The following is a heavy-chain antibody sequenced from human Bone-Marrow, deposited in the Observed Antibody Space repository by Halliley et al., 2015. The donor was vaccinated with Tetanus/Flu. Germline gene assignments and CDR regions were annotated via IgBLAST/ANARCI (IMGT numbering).Heavy chain of an antibody. V-gene: IGHV1-18*04. CDR2: ISGYNGNT. D-gene: IGHD3-22*01. J-gene: IGHJ2*01. CDR1: SYSFSSHG. CDR3: ARDGYYDSSGYYYDL. Sequence: QVQLVQSGAEVKKPGAPVKVSCKASSYSFSSHGISWVRQAPGQGLEWMGWISGYNGNTDYARKFQGRVTMTADTSTSTAYMELRSLTSDDTAVYYCARDGYYDSSGYYYDLWGRGTLVTVSS.